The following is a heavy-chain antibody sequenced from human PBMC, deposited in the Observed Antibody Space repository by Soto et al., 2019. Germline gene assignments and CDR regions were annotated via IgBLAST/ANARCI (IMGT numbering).Heavy chain of an antibody. CDR1: GGTFSSYA. J-gene: IGHJ6*02. CDR3: AEAPAASEAYYYGMDV. Sequence: VKVSCKASGGTFSSYAISWVRQAPGQGLEWMGGIIPIFGTANYAQKFQGRVTITADESTSTAYMELSSLRSEDTAVYYCAEAPAASEAYYYGMDVWGQGTTVTVSS. V-gene: IGHV1-69*01. CDR2: IIPIFGTA. D-gene: IGHD2-2*01.